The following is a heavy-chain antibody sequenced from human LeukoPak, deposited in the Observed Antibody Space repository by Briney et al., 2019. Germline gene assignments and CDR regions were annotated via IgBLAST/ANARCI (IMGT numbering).Heavy chain of an antibody. CDR2: ISTSSSYI. D-gene: IGHD6-13*01. J-gene: IGHJ4*02. V-gene: IGHV3-21*01. CDR3: ASGSSSWAYYFDY. CDR1: GFTFSSYS. Sequence: GGSLRLSCAASGFTFSSYSMNWVRQAPGKGLEWVSSISTSSSYIYYADSVKGRFTISRDNAKNSLYLQMNSLRAEDTAVYYCASGSSSWAYYFDYWGQGTLVTVSS.